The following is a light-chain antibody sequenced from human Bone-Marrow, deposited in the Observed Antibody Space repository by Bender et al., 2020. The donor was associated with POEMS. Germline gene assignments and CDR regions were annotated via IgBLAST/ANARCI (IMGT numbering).Light chain of an antibody. Sequence: QSALNQPASVSGSPGQSITISCSGTSSDVGSYNLVSWCQQHPGNAPKLIIFESTKRPSGVSNRFSGSRSGNTASLRISGLQAEDEADYYCCSYAGNHTWLFGGGTRLTVL. J-gene: IGLJ3*02. CDR1: SSDVGSYNL. V-gene: IGLV2-23*01. CDR3: CSYAGNHTWL. CDR2: EST.